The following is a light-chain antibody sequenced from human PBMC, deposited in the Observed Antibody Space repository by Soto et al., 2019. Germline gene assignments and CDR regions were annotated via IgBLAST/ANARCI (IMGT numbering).Light chain of an antibody. CDR3: SLHAGSSNLV. CDR1: SSDVAGYNF. J-gene: IGLJ2*01. CDR2: EVT. Sequence: QSVLTQPPSASGSPGQSVTISCTGTSSDVAGYNFVSWYQQHPGKAPKLMIYEVTKRPSGVPDRFSGSKSSNTASLTVSGLQAEDEADYYCSLHAGSSNLVFGGGTKLTVL. V-gene: IGLV2-8*01.